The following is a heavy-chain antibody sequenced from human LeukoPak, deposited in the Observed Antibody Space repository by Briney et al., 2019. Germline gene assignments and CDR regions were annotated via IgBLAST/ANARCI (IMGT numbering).Heavy chain of an antibody. V-gene: IGHV3-11*06. CDR3: ARGGPFDY. CDR2: ISGSGNYT. Sequence: GGSLRLSCEASGFTFNNHYINWIRQTPGKGLQWISYISGSGNYTKYADFVKGRFIISRDNDKKSLYLQMNNVAVEDTGVYYCARGGPFDYWGQGVLVTVSS. CDR1: GFTFNNHY. D-gene: IGHD2-15*01. J-gene: IGHJ4*02.